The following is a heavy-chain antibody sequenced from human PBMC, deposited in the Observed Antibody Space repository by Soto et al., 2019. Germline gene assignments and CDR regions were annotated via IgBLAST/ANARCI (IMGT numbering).Heavy chain of an antibody. V-gene: IGHV3-7*03. Sequence: GGSLRLSCAASGFTFSSYLMSWVRQAPGKGLEWVANIKQDGSEKYYVDSVKGRFTISRDNAKNSLYLQMNSLRAEDTAVYYCARVARTKGNYYYYGMDVWGQGTTVTVSS. CDR2: IKQDGSEK. CDR3: ARVARTKGNYYYYGMDV. D-gene: IGHD3-10*01. J-gene: IGHJ6*02. CDR1: GFTFSSYL.